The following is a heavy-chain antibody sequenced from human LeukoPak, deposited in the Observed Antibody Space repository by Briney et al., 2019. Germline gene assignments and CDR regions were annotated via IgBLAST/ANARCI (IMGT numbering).Heavy chain of an antibody. V-gene: IGHV3-33*01. CDR3: ARDRASRYFDY. Sequence: GGSLRLSCAASGFTFSDHGMHWVRQAPGKGLEWVAVIWYDGTNKYYTDSVKGRFTIPRDNSKNTLYLEMNSLRAEDTALYYCARDRASRYFDYWGQGALVTVSS. D-gene: IGHD3-16*02. CDR2: IWYDGTNK. CDR1: GFTFSDHG. J-gene: IGHJ4*02.